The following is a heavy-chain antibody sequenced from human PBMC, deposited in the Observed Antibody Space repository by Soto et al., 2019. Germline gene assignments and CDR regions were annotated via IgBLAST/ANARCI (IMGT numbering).Heavy chain of an antibody. CDR3: ARVTTNRFTYYYDSSGYYYGV. CDR1: GYTFTSYD. CDR2: MNPNSGNT. D-gene: IGHD3-22*01. V-gene: IGHV1-8*01. Sequence: ASVKVSCKASGYTFTSYDINWVRQATGQGLEWMGWMNPNSGNTGYAQKFQGRVTMTRNTSISTAYMELSSLRSEDTAVYYCARVTTNRFTYYYDSSGYYYGVWGQGTLVTVSS. J-gene: IGHJ4*02.